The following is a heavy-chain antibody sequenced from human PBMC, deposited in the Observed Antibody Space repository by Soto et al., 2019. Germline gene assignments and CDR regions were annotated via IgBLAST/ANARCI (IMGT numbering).Heavy chain of an antibody. V-gene: IGHV3-7*01. J-gene: IGHJ6*02. CDR1: GFTFSSYW. CDR3: AIVASSASPHGDSYYGMDV. D-gene: IGHD6-25*01. CDR2: IKQDGREK. Sequence: VQLVESGGGLVQPGGSLRLSCAASGFTFSSYWMSWVRQSPGKGLDWLANIKQDGREKYYVDSVKGRFTISRDNAKNSLYLQMNNLRAEDTAVYYCAIVASSASPHGDSYYGMDVWGQGTTVTVSS.